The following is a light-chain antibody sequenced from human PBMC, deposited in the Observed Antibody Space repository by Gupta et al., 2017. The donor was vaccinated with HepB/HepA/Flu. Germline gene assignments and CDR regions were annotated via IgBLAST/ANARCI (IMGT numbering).Light chain of an antibody. J-gene: IGKJ3*01. CDR2: GAS. V-gene: IGKV3-15*01. CDR1: QSVSSY. Sequence: EIVMTQSPATLSVSPGESATLSCRASQSVSSYLAWYQQKPGQAPRLLIYGASTRATGIPARFSGSGSGTEFTLTISSLQSEDFAVYYCQQYNNWPPEITFGPGTKVDIK. CDR3: QQYNNWPPEIT.